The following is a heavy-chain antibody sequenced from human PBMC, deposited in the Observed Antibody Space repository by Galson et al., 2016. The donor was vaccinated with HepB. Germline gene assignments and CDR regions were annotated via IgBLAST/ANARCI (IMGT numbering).Heavy chain of an antibody. J-gene: IGHJ5*02. D-gene: IGHD3-10*01. CDR3: ARGGGSTMVRGVIPGWFDP. V-gene: IGHV1-69*06. Sequence: SVKVSCKASGGTFSNFAISWLRQAPGQGLEWMGGIISLFGATNYAQNFQGRVTITADKSTTTVYMDLTSLSSEDTAVYHCARGGGSTMVRGVIPGWFDPWGQGTLVTVSS. CDR2: IISLFGAT. CDR1: GGTFSNFA.